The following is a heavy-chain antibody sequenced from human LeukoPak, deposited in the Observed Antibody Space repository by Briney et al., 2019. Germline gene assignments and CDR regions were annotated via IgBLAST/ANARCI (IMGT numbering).Heavy chain of an antibody. Sequence: SETLSLTCAVSGGPFSGYFWSWIRQSSGKGLEWIGEIHNSGTTNYNPSLDSRVTISEDTSKNQFYLNLSSVTAADTAVYYCARRYYYTLGSFPFDFWGQGTLVTVSS. D-gene: IGHD3-10*01. J-gene: IGHJ4*02. CDR1: GGPFSGYF. V-gene: IGHV4-34*01. CDR3: ARRYYYTLGSFPFDF. CDR2: IHNSGTT.